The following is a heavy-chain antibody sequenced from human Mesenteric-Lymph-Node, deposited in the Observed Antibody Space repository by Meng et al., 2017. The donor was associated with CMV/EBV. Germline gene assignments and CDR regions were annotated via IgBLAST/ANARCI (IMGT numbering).Heavy chain of an antibody. CDR2: INGYNGDT. CDR1: GYTLSSES. J-gene: IGHJ5*02. CDR3: ARHFWREIVPNWFDP. V-gene: IGHV1-18*01. D-gene: IGHD3-3*02. Sequence: SGYTLSSESNSWGRKAPGQGLEWLGWINGYNGDTSYAQKLQGRVTMTTDTSTNTVYMDLRSLRSDDTALYYCARHFWREIVPNWFDPWGQGTLVTVSS.